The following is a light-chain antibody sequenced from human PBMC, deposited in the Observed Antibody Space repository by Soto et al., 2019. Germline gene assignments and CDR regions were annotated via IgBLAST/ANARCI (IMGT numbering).Light chain of an antibody. CDR2: AAS. CDR3: QLYGTSPKP. CDR1: QTVSSNY. V-gene: IGKV3-20*01. Sequence: EIVLTQSPGTLSLSPGARAPLSCRASQTVSSNYLAWYQQKPGQAPRLLIYAASTRATGIPDRFSGSGSGTDFTLSISRLEPEDFAVYYCQLYGTSPKPFGQGTKVDIK. J-gene: IGKJ1*01.